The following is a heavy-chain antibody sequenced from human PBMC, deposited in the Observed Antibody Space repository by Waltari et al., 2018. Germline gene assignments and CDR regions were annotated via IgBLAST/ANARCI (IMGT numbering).Heavy chain of an antibody. CDR2: IRFDGSQK. V-gene: IGHV3-30*02. CDR1: GLIFSRFD. CDR3: AGDISVSSPSL. J-gene: IGHJ1*01. D-gene: IGHD3-3*02. Sequence: QVQLVESGGGVVQPGGSLRLSCKASGLIFSRFDMHWVRPAPGMGLEWVSVIRFDGSQKDYSESLKGRFTVSRDNSRDTLYLHMKNLESDDTATYFCAGDISVSSPSLWGRGTLVTVSS.